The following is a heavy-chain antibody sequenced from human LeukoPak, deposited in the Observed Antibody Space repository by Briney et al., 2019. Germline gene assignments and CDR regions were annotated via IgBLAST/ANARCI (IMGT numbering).Heavy chain of an antibody. Sequence: SETLSLTCTVSGGSISSSSYYWGWIRQPPGKGLEWIGGIYYSGSTYYNPSLKSRVTISVDTSKSQFSLKLSSVTAADTAVYYCAGIVLMVYANWFDPWGQGTLVTVSS. CDR2: IYYSGST. J-gene: IGHJ5*02. D-gene: IGHD2-8*01. CDR1: GGSISSSSYY. CDR3: AGIVLMVYANWFDP. V-gene: IGHV4-39*01.